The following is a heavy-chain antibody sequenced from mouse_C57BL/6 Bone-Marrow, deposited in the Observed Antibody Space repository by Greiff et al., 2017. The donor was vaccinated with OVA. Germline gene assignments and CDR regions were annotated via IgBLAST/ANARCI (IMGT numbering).Heavy chain of an antibody. Sequence: QVQLKQSGPGLVQPSQSLSITCTVSGFSLTSYGVHWVRQSPGKGLEWLGVIWSGGSTDYNAAFISRLSISKDNSKSQVFFKMNSLQANDTAIYYYARGGRCLLHVLYAMDYGGQGTSVTVSS. V-gene: IGHV2-2*02. CDR2: IWSGGST. D-gene: IGHD2-3*01. CDR1: GFSLTSYG. CDR3: ARGGRCLLHVLYAMDY. J-gene: IGHJ4*01.